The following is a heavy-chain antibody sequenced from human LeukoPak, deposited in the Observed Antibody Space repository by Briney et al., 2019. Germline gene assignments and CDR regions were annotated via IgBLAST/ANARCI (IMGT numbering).Heavy chain of an antibody. D-gene: IGHD7-27*01. CDR1: GYTFTAYY. CDR2: ISPNSGGT. Sequence: ASLKVSCKASGYTFTAYYIHWVRQAPGQGLEWMGWISPNSGGTDYAQKFQGRVTMTRDTSISTAYVELSSLTSDDTAVYYCAIQPWGSGNNWYFDLWRRGTLVTVSS. J-gene: IGHJ2*01. CDR3: AIQPWGSGNNWYFDL. V-gene: IGHV1-2*02.